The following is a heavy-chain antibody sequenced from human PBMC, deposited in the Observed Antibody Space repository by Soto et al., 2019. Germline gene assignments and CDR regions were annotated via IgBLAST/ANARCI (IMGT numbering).Heavy chain of an antibody. D-gene: IGHD3-22*01. CDR2: INPNSGGT. CDR3: ARATYYYDSSGYSKAFDI. J-gene: IGHJ3*02. Sequence: ASVKVSCKASGYTFTGYYMHWVRQAPGQRLEWMGWINPNSGGTNYAQKFQGRVTMTRDTSISTAYMELSRLRSDDTAVYYCARATYYYDSSGYSKAFDIWGQGTMVTVSS. CDR1: GYTFTGYY. V-gene: IGHV1-2*02.